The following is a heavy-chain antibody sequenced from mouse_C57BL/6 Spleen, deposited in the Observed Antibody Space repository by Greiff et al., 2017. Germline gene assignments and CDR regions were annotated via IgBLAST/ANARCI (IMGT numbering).Heavy chain of an antibody. CDR3: ARGGYYYGSTYYAMDY. D-gene: IGHD1-1*01. CDR1: GYSFTGYY. J-gene: IGHJ4*01. V-gene: IGHV1-42*01. Sequence: EVKLVESGPELVKPGASVKISCKASGYSFTGYYMNWVKQSPEKSLEWIGEINPSTGGTTYNQKFKAKATLTVDKSSSTAYMQLKSLTSEDSAVYYCARGGYYYGSTYYAMDYWGQGTSVTVSS. CDR2: INPSTGGT.